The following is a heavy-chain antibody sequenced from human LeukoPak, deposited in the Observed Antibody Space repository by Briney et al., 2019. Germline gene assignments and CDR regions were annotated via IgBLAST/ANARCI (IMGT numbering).Heavy chain of an antibody. V-gene: IGHV4-39*07. Sequence: PSETLSLTCTVSGGSISTSSYYWGWIRQPPGKGLEWIGSIYHSGSTYYNPSLKSRVTISVDTSKNQFSLKLSSVTAADTAVYYCARGVARSSKFHFSYYFDYWGQGTLVTVSS. CDR1: GGSISTSSYY. D-gene: IGHD6-6*01. CDR3: ARGVARSSKFHFSYYFDY. CDR2: IYHSGST. J-gene: IGHJ4*02.